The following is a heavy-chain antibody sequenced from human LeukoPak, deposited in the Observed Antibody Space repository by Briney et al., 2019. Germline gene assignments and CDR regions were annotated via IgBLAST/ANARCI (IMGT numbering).Heavy chain of an antibody. J-gene: IGHJ5*02. D-gene: IGHD2-15*01. CDR3: ARDKSVSVVVAATPGWFDP. Sequence: SPSETLSLTCAVSGYSIRSGYYWGWIRQPPGKGLEWIGSIYHSGSTYYNPSLKSRVTISVDTSKNQFSLKLSSVTAADTAVYYCARDKSVSVVVAATPGWFDPWGQGTLVTVSS. CDR1: GYSIRSGYY. CDR2: IYHSGST. V-gene: IGHV4-38-2*02.